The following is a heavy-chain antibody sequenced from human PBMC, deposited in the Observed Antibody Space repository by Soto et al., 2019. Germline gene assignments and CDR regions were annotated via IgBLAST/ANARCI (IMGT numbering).Heavy chain of an antibody. D-gene: IGHD3-10*01. V-gene: IGHV3-23*01. CDR2: ISGSGGST. CDR3: AKAPQILWFGEYMDV. CDR1: GFTFSSYA. Sequence: GGSLRLSCAASGFTFSSYAMSWVRQAPGKGLEWVSAISGSGGSTYYAESVKGRFTISRDNSKNTLYLQMNSLRADDTAVYYCAKAPQILWFGEYMDVWGQGTTVTVSS. J-gene: IGHJ6*02.